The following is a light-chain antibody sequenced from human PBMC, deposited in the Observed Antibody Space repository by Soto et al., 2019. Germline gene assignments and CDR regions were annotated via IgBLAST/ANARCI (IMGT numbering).Light chain of an antibody. CDR3: CSYAGSYTYV. CDR2: DVS. V-gene: IGLV2-11*01. CDR1: SSDVGGYNY. J-gene: IGLJ1*01. Sequence: QSALTQPRSVSGSPGQSVTISCTGTSSDVGGYNYVSWYQQHPGKAPKLMIYDVSKRPSGVPDRFSCSKSGNTASLTISGLQAEDEADYYCCSYAGSYTYVFGTGTKLNVL.